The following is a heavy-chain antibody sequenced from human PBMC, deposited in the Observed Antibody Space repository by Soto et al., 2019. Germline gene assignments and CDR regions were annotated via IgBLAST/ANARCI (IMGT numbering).Heavy chain of an antibody. CDR1: GGSISSGGYY. CDR2: IYYSGSP. J-gene: IGHJ5*02. Sequence: QVQLQESGPGLVKPSQTLSLTCTVSGGSISSGGYYWSWIRQHPGKGLEWIGYIYYSGSPYYNPSLKSRVTISVDTSTNQCSLRLSSVTAADTAVYYCARTGYSYPNNWFDPWGQGTLVTVSS. V-gene: IGHV4-31*03. CDR3: ARTGYSYPNNWFDP. D-gene: IGHD5-18*01.